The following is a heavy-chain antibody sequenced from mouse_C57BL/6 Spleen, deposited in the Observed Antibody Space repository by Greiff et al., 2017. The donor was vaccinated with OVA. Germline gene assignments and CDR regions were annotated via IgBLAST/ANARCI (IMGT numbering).Heavy chain of an antibody. Sequence: EVMLVESGGGLVQPGGSLSLSCAASGSTFTDYYMSWVRQPPGKALEWLGFIRNKANGYTTEYSSSVKGRFTISRDNSQSILYLQMKALRAEDSATYYCARYKDDEGAMGYWGQGTSVTVSS. CDR1: GSTFTDYY. CDR2: IRNKANGYTT. CDR3: ARYKDDEGAMGY. V-gene: IGHV7-3*01. J-gene: IGHJ4*01. D-gene: IGHD2-12*01.